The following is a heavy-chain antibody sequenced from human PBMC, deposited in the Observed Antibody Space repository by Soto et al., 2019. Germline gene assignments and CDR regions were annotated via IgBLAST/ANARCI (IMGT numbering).Heavy chain of an antibody. J-gene: IGHJ6*02. Sequence: QLQLQESGPGLVKPSETLSLTCTVSGGSISSSSYYWGWIRQPPGKGLEWIGSIYYSGSTYYNPSLKSRVTISVDTSKNQFSLKLSSVTAADTAVYYCAIVTVVTPGYYYGMDVWGQGTTVTVSS. CDR2: IYYSGST. CDR1: GGSISSSSYY. D-gene: IGHD2-21*02. V-gene: IGHV4-39*01. CDR3: AIVTVVTPGYYYGMDV.